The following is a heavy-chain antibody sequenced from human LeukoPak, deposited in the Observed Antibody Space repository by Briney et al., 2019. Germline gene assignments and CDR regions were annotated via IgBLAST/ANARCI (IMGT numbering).Heavy chain of an antibody. Sequence: ASVKVSCKASGYTFTGYYMHWVRQAPGQGLEWMGWINPNSGGTNYAQKFQGRVTMTRDTSTSTVYMELSSLRSEDTAVYYCAREGGYYYGSGSYYLLHNWFDPWGQGTLVTVSS. CDR1: GYTFTGYY. CDR2: INPNSGGT. J-gene: IGHJ5*02. CDR3: AREGGYYYGSGSYYLLHNWFDP. V-gene: IGHV1-2*02. D-gene: IGHD3-10*01.